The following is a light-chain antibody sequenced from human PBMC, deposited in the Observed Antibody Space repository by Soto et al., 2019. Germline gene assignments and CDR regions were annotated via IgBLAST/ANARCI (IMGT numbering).Light chain of an antibody. J-gene: IGLJ2*01. CDR2: LEGSGSY. CDR3: ETWDRNTRV. V-gene: IGLV4-60*03. CDR1: SGHSSYI. Sequence: QAVVTQSSSASASLGSSVKLTCTLSSGHSSYIIAWHQQQPGKAPRYLMKLEGSGSYNKGSGVPDRFSGSSSGADRYLTISNLQSEDEADYYCETWDRNTRVFGGGTQLTVL.